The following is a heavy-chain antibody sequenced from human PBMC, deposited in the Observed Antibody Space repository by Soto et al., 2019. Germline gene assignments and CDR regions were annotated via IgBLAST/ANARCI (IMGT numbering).Heavy chain of an antibody. D-gene: IGHD1-1*01. CDR3: ARGTTTSAFSAMDV. V-gene: IGHV3-30-3*01. J-gene: IGHJ6*02. CDR2: ISYDGDNK. Sequence: QVQLVESGGGVVQPGRSLRLSCAASGFTFSYHALNWVRQAPGKGLEWVAVISYDGDNKYIAESVKGRFTISRDNSKNTVSLQMNSLRTEDTAMYFCARGTTTSAFSAMDVWGQGTTGTVSS. CDR1: GFTFSYHA.